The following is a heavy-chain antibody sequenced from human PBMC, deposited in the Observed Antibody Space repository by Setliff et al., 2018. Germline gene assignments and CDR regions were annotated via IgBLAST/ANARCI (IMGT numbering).Heavy chain of an antibody. J-gene: IGHJ6*03. CDR1: GGSISSGSYY. Sequence: SETLSLTCTVSGGSISSGSYYWTWIRQPAGKGLEWIGHFYTSGITSYNPSLKSRVTISGDTSQNYFSLKLTSVTEADTAVYYCARGPPGYYYYMNVWGQGTTVTVSS. CDR3: ARGPPGYYYYMNV. V-gene: IGHV4-61*09. CDR2: FYTSGIT.